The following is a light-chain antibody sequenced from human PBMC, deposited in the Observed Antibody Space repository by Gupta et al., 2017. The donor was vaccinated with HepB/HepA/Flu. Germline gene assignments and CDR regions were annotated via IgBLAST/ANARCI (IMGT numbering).Light chain of an antibody. CDR2: PAS. J-gene: IGLJ2*01. Sequence: TCSGDKLGDKYACWYQQKPGQSPVLVIYPASTRPSGIPERFSGSPSGTTATLTIGGTQAVDEADYYCQAWDSSTVVFGGGTKLTVL. CDR1: KLGDKY. CDR3: QAWDSSTVV. V-gene: IGLV3-1*01.